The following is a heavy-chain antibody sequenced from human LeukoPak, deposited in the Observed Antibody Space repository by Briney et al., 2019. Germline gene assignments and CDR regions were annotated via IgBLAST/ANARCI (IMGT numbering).Heavy chain of an antibody. Sequence: GGSLRLSCAVSGLTFTIHSMHWVRQAPGKGLEWVAVISYDGTYKYYEESVKGRFTISRDNSKNTLYLQMNSLRAEDTAVYYCASWDGTGVAPVNMFSGPFDYWGQGTLVTVSS. D-gene: IGHD3-10*02. CDR2: ISYDGTYK. J-gene: IGHJ4*02. CDR3: ASWDGTGVAPVNMFSGPFDY. CDR1: GLTFTIHS. V-gene: IGHV3-30*03.